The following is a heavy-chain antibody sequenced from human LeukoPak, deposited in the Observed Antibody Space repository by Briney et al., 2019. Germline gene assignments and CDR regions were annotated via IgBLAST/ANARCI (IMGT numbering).Heavy chain of an antibody. Sequence: GSLRLSCAASGFTFSSYWMHWVRQAPGKGLVWVSRINSDGSSTSYADSVKGRFTISRDNAKNTLYLQMNTLRAEDTAVYYCATSPERNDQFDYWGQGTLVTVSS. D-gene: IGHD1-1*01. CDR3: ATSPERNDQFDY. CDR1: GFTFSSYW. V-gene: IGHV3-74*01. CDR2: INSDGSST. J-gene: IGHJ4*02.